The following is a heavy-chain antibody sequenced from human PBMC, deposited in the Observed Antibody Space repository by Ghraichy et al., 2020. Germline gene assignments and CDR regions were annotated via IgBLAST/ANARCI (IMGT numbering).Heavy chain of an antibody. CDR2: IWYDGSNK. CDR1: GFTFSNYN. V-gene: IGHV3-30*02. D-gene: IGHD2-15*01. Sequence: GGSLRLSCAASGFTFSNYNMHWVRQAPGKGLEWVAFIWYDGSNKYYVDSVKGRFTISRDNSKNTLYRQMSGLRAEDSAVYYCAKGSGGGNCYYDYWGQGSLVTVAS. CDR3: AKGSGGGNCYYDY. J-gene: IGHJ4*02.